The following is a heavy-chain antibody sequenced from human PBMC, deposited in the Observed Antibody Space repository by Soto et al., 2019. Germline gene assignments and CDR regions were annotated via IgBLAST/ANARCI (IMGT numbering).Heavy chain of an antibody. V-gene: IGHV4-30-2*01. D-gene: IGHD3-10*01. CDR2: IYNSGST. CDR3: ARGPRGYVYYHGMDV. CDR1: GGYISGGYYS. J-gene: IGHJ6*02. Sequence: SETLSLTCAVSGGYISGGYYSWSWIRRPPGKGLEWIGFIYNSGSTYYNSSLKSRVTISVDRSKNHFFLNLTSVTAADTAVYYCARGPRGYVYYHGMDVWGQGTTVTVSS.